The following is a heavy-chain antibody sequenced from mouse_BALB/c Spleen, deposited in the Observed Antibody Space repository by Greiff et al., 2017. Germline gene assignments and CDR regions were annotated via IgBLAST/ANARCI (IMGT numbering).Heavy chain of an antibody. CDR2: INPYNDGT. Sequence: EVKVVESGPELVKPGASVKMSCKASGYTFTSYVMHWVKQKPGQGLEWIGYINPYNDGTKYNEKFKGKATLTSDKSSSTAYMELSSLTSEDSAVYYCARGGGNYYAMDYWGQGTSVTVSS. CDR1: GYTFTSYV. CDR3: ARGGGNYYAMDY. V-gene: IGHV1-14*01. D-gene: IGHD1-1*02. J-gene: IGHJ4*01.